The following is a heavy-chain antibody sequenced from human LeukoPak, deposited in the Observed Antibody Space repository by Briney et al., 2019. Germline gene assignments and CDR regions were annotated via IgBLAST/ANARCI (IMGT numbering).Heavy chain of an antibody. V-gene: IGHV4-59*08. CDR2: IYYSGNT. CDR3: ARHSETCSGDYCFLDYFDY. CDR1: GGSISNYY. J-gene: IGHJ4*02. Sequence: SETLSLTCTVSGGSISNYYWSWFRQPPGKALEWIGYIYYSGNTDYNPSPKSRLTISVDTPKNHFSLRLSSVTAADTAVYYCARHSETCSGDYCFLDYFDYWGRGTLVTVSS. D-gene: IGHD3-22*01.